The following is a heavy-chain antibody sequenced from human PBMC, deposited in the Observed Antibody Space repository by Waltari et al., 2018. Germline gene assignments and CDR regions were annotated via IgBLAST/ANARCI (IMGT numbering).Heavy chain of an antibody. Sequence: EVQLVESGGGLVQPGGSLRLTCAASGFTFRSYALSWVRQAPGKGLEWVSAISGSGGSTYYADSVKGRFTISRDNSKNTLYLQMNSLRAEDTAVYYCATSPDYGLPVGYWGQGTLVTVSS. CDR2: ISGSGGST. CDR1: GFTFRSYA. V-gene: IGHV3-23*04. D-gene: IGHD4-17*01. J-gene: IGHJ4*02. CDR3: ATSPDYGLPVGY.